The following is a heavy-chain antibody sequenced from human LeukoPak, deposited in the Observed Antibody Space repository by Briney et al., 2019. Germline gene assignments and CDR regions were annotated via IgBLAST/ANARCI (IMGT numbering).Heavy chain of an antibody. D-gene: IGHD2-2*01. J-gene: IGHJ6*03. CDR1: GFTFSSYA. V-gene: IGHV3-48*04. CDR2: ISSSGSTI. Sequence: PGGSLRLSCAASGFTFSSYAMSWVRQAPGKGLEWVSYISSSGSTIYYADSVKGRFTISRDNAKNSLYLQMNSLRAEDTAVYYCARDQLVVPAATYYYYYYMDVWGKGTTVTVSS. CDR3: ARDQLVVPAATYYYYYYMDV.